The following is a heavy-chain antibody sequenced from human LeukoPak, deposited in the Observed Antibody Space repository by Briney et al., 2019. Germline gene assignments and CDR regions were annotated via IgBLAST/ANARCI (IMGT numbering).Heavy chain of an antibody. J-gene: IGHJ4*02. CDR1: GGSINSYY. CDR2: ISYHGNT. CDR3: ARAGSSGWYGEY. D-gene: IGHD6-19*01. V-gene: IGHV4-59*12. Sequence: PSETLSLTCSASGGSINSYYWQWLRQPPGKGLEWVGYISYHGNTNYSPSLKSRVTMSVDTSKNQFSLKLMSVTAADTAVYYCARAGSSGWYGEYWGQGTLVTVSA.